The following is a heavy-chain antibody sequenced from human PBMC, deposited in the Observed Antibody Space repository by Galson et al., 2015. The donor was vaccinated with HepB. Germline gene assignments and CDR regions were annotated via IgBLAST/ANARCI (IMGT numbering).Heavy chain of an antibody. CDR3: ASHSSGWKNAFDI. CDR2: IYYTGST. V-gene: IGHV4-59*01. D-gene: IGHD6-25*01. Sequence: ETLSLTCTVSRGSIHTYYWSWIRQPPGKGLEWIGYIYYTGSTNYNPSLKSRVAIPIDTSNIQFSLTLSSVTAADTAVYYCASHSSGWKNAFDIWGQGTIITVSP. CDR1: RGSIHTYY. J-gene: IGHJ3*02.